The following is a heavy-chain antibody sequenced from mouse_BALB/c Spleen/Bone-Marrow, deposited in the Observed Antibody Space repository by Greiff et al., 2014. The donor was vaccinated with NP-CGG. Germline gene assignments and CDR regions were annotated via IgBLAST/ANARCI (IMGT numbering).Heavy chain of an antibody. CDR1: GFTFSSFG. D-gene: IGHD2-4*01. CDR2: ISNGSSTI. J-gene: IGHJ4*01. V-gene: IGHV5-17*02. Sequence: EVQVVESGGGLVQPGGSRKPSCAASGFTFSSFGMHWVRQAPEKGLEWVAYISNGSSTIYYADTVKGRFTISRDNPKNTLFLQMTSLRSEDTAMYYCARKGAMITHYYAMDYWGQGTPVTVSS. CDR3: ARKGAMITHYYAMDY.